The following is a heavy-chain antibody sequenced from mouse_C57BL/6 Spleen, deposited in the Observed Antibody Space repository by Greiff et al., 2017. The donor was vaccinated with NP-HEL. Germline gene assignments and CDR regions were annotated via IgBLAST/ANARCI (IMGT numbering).Heavy chain of an antibody. CDR1: GYTFTDYE. Sequence: QVQLKESGAELVRPGASVTLSCKASGYTFTDYEMHWVKQTPVHGLAWIGAIDPEPGGTASNQKFKGKAILTADKSSSTAYMELRSLTSEDAAVYYCTRSRDAAWFAYWGQGTLVTVSA. D-gene: IGHD3-3*01. V-gene: IGHV1-15*01. J-gene: IGHJ3*01. CDR2: IDPEPGGT. CDR3: TRSRDAAWFAY.